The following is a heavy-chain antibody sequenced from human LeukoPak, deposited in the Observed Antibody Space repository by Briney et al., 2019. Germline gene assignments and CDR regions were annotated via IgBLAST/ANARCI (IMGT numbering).Heavy chain of an antibody. CDR1: GFIFSDYG. CDR3: AKHYYGSGSQKYYFDY. Sequence: GGSLRLSCAASGFIFSDYGMHWVRQAPGKGLEWVTLVRNDGSDKYYADSVKGRFNISRDNSKNTLYLQMNSLRPEDTAVYYCAKHYYGSGSQKYYFDYWGQGTLVTVSS. V-gene: IGHV3-30*02. J-gene: IGHJ4*02. CDR2: VRNDGSDK. D-gene: IGHD3-10*01.